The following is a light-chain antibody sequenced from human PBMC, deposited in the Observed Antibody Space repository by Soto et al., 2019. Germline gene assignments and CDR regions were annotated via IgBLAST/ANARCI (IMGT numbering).Light chain of an antibody. CDR3: QQYAGSPRT. CDR2: DAY. J-gene: IGKJ2*01. Sequence: EIVLTQSPGTLSLSPGDTATLSCRASQSVRRNFLAWYQHKPGQAPRLLIHDAYSRATGIPDRFSGSGSDSDFTLTSSRLEPEDLAVYYCQQYAGSPRTFGQGTKLEIK. CDR1: QSVRRNF. V-gene: IGKV3-20*01.